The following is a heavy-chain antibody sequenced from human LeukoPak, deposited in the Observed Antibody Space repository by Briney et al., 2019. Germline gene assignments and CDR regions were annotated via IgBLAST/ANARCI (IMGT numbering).Heavy chain of an antibody. CDR2: TYYRSRWYN. Sequence: SQTLSLTCAISGDSVSSNSAAWGWIRQSPSRGLEWLGRTYYRSRWYNDYALSVKSRITINPDTSKNQFSLQLNSVTPEDTAVYYCARTEYSSSSEKYYLDYWGQGTLVTVSS. CDR1: GDSVSSNSAA. CDR3: ARTEYSSSSEKYYLDY. V-gene: IGHV6-1*01. J-gene: IGHJ4*02. D-gene: IGHD6-13*01.